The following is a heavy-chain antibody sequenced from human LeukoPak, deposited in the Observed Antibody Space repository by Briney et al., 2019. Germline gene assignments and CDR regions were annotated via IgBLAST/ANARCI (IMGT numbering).Heavy chain of an antibody. CDR2: ISSSGSTI. CDR3: TRVARYCSGGICYSGY. Sequence: PGGSLRLSCAASGFTFSDYYMSWIRQAPGKGLEWVSYISSSGSTIYYADSVKGRFTVSRDNAKNSLYPQMNSLRAEDTAVYYCTRVARYCSGGICYSGYWGQGTLVTVSS. V-gene: IGHV3-11*04. J-gene: IGHJ4*02. D-gene: IGHD2-15*01. CDR1: GFTFSDYY.